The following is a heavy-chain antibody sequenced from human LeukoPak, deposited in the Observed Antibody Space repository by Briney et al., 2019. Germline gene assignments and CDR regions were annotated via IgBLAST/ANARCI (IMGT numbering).Heavy chain of an antibody. CDR2: ISGSGSST. Sequence: PGGSLRLSCAASGFTFSSYAMSWVRQAPGKGLEWVSAISGSGSSTYYADSVKGRFTISRDNSKNTLYLQMNSLRAEDTAVYYCARVRAVADQRKHGGYYFDYWGQGTLVTVSS. V-gene: IGHV3-23*01. CDR1: GFTFSSYA. D-gene: IGHD6-19*01. J-gene: IGHJ4*02. CDR3: ARVRAVADQRKHGGYYFDY.